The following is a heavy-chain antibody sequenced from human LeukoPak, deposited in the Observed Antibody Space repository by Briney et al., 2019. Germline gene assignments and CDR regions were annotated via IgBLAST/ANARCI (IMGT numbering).Heavy chain of an antibody. J-gene: IGHJ5*01. CDR2: ICGSGSYT. Sequence: PGGSLTLSCAASGFTFSTYARIWVRRAPGKGLEWVSVICGSGSYTYYAHSVKGRFTISRDNSKDTLYLQMNSLRAEDTAVYYCARDWFDYWGQGTLVTVSS. CDR3: ARDWFDY. CDR1: GFTFSTYA. V-gene: IGHV3-23*01.